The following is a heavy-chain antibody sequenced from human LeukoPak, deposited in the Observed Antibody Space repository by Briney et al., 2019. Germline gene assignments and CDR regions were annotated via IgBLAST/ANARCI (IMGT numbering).Heavy chain of an antibody. CDR1: EFSFAIYW. J-gene: IGHJ5*02. CDR3: ASQLERRQGWFDP. Sequence: GGSLRLSCAASEFSFAIYWMSWVRQSPGKGLERVANIKNEGSVTYSADSVKGRFAFSRDNANNSLYLQMHSLRAEDSSVYYCASQLERRQGWFDPWGQGTLVTVPS. V-gene: IGHV3-7*01. D-gene: IGHD1-1*01. CDR2: IKNEGSVT.